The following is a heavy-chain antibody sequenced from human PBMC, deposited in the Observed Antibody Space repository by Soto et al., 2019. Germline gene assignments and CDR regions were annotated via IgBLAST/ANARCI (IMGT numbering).Heavy chain of an antibody. J-gene: IGHJ5*02. CDR2: INAGNGNT. CDR3: AGEEVYGDYLGENLNWFDP. Sequence: QVPLVQSGAEVKKPGASVKVSCKASGYTFTSYAMHWVRQAPGQRLEWMGWINAGNGNTKYSQKFQGRVTITRDTSASTAYMELSSLRSEDTAVYYCAGEEVYGDYLGENLNWFDPWGQGTLVTVSS. CDR1: GYTFTSYA. D-gene: IGHD4-17*01. V-gene: IGHV1-3*01.